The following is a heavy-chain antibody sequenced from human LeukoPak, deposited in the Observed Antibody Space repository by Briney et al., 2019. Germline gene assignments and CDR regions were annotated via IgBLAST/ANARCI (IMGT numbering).Heavy chain of an antibody. CDR1: GYSISSGYY. V-gene: IGHV4-38-2*01. D-gene: IGHD3-10*01. J-gene: IGHJ4*02. Sequence: SETLSLTCAVSGYSISSGYYWGWIRQPPGKGLEWIGIIYHSGSTYYNPSLKSRVTISVDTSKNQFSLKLSSVTAADTAVYYCARTNYYGSGSYYNVGFDYWGQGTLVTVSS. CDR2: IYHSGST. CDR3: ARTNYYGSGSYYNVGFDY.